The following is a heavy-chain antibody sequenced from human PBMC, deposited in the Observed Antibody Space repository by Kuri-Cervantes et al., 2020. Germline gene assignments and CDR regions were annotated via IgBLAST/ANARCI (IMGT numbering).Heavy chain of an antibody. V-gene: IGHV4-39*07. J-gene: IGHJ4*02. CDR1: GGSISSSSYY. D-gene: IGHD2-21*02. CDR2: IYHSGSA. CDR3: ARISPVGTAPFFDF. Sequence: SETLSLTCTVSGGSISSSSYYWGWIRQPPGKGLEWIGSIYHSGSAHYNPSLKSRVTISLDKSQNLFSLEVTSVTAADTALYYCARISPVGTAPFFDFWGQGTLVTSPQ.